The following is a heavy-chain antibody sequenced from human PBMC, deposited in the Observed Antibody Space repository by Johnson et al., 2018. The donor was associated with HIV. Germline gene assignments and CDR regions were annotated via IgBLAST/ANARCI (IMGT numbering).Heavy chain of an antibody. D-gene: IGHD3-22*01. Sequence: QVQLLESGGGVVQPGTSLRLSCAASGFTFSSFAMHWVRQAPGKGLEWMAFISYDGSNKYFTDSVKGRFTISRDNSKNTLYLQMNSLRAEDTAVYYCARDPAIRWSEWDSSGYYSPDAFDIWGQGTMVTVSS. CDR1: GFTFSSFA. J-gene: IGHJ3*02. V-gene: IGHV3-30*14. CDR2: ISYDGSNK. CDR3: ARDPAIRWSEWDSSGYYSPDAFDI.